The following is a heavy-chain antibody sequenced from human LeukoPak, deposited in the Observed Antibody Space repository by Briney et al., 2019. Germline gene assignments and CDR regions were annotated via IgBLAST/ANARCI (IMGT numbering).Heavy chain of an antibody. CDR3: AGQLGYGSGSFDY. D-gene: IGHD3-10*01. CDR1: GGTFSSYA. V-gene: IGHV1-69*04. CDR2: IIPILGIA. J-gene: IGHJ4*02. Sequence: SVKVSCKASGGTFSSYAISWVRQAPGQGLEWMGRIIPILGIANYAQKFQGRVTITADKSTSTAYMELSSLRSEDTAVYYCAGQLGYGSGSFDYWGQGTLVTVSS.